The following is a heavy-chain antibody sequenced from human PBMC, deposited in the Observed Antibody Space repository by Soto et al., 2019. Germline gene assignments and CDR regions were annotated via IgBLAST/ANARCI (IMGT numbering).Heavy chain of an antibody. CDR2: ISDNSDYM. Sequence: PGGSLRLSCAASGFTFSSYRMNWVRQAPGKGLEWDSSISDNSDYMYYADSMKGRFTISRDNAKNSLYLQMNSLRGEDTAVYYCARLTGSTLTRFVWGQGTLVTVSS. J-gene: IGHJ4*02. CDR3: ARLTGSTLTRFV. V-gene: IGHV3-21*01. CDR1: GFTFSSYR. D-gene: IGHD1-7*01.